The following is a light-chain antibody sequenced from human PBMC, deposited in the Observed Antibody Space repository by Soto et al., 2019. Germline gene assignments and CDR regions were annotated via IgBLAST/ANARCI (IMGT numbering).Light chain of an antibody. CDR2: GVS. V-gene: IGLV2-14*01. Sequence: QSALTQPASVSGSPGQSITISCTGTSSDIGAYNYVSWYQHHPGKAPKLMIYGVSNRPSGVSNRFSGSKSGNTASLTISGLQAEDEADYYCSSYTRDSTFVFGGGTKVTVL. J-gene: IGLJ2*01. CDR1: SSDIGAYNY. CDR3: SSYTRDSTFV.